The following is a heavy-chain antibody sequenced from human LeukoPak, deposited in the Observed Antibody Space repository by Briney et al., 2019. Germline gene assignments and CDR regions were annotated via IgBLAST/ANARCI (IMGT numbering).Heavy chain of an antibody. CDR2: IYSDGSI. V-gene: IGHV4-4*07. CDR1: GGSISGHY. CDR3: ARGPAASGYFDY. J-gene: IGHJ4*02. D-gene: IGHD6-13*01. Sequence: PSETLSLTCTVSGGSISGHYWSWLRQPAGKGLEWIGHIYSDGSINYSPSLKSRVTMSVDTSKNQFSLKLYSVTAADTAVFYCARGPAASGYFDYWDRGTLVTVSS.